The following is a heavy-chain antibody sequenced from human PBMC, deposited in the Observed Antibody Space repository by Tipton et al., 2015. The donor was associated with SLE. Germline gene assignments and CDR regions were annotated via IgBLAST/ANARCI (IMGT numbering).Heavy chain of an antibody. Sequence: TLSLTCTVSGGSISSSSYYWGWIRQPPGKGLEWIGYIYTSGSTNYNPSLKSRVTMSVDTSKNQFSLKLSSVTAADTAVYYCARDGYDILTGHYYGMDVWGQGTTVTVSS. CDR1: GGSISSSSYY. CDR3: ARDGYDILTGHYYGMDV. CDR2: IYTSGST. J-gene: IGHJ6*02. V-gene: IGHV4-61*01. D-gene: IGHD3-9*01.